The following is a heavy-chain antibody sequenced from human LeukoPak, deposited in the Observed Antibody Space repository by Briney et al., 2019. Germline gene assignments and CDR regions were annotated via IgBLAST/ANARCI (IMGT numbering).Heavy chain of an antibody. D-gene: IGHD3-10*01. CDR2: INHSGST. V-gene: IGHV4-34*01. Sequence: SETLSLTCAVYGGPFSGYYWSWIRQPPGKGLEWIGEINHSGSTNYNPSLKSRVTISVDKSKNQFSLKLSSVTAADTAVYYCARSPYYYGSGTYYDYWGQGTLVTVSS. J-gene: IGHJ4*02. CDR1: GGPFSGYY. CDR3: ARSPYYYGSGTYYDY.